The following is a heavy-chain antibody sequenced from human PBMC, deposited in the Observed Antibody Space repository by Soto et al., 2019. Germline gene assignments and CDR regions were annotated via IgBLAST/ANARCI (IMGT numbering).Heavy chain of an antibody. V-gene: IGHV1-69*02. CDR1: GDTFSSYT. CDR3: ARSYGSGSRAVAY. CDR2: VIPMLSMS. Sequence: QVHLVQSGVEVKKPGSSVRVSCKASGDTFSSYTINWVRQAPGLGLEWMGRVIPMLSMSNYALKFQGRVTMTADQSTNTAYMELSSLRSEDTATYYCARSYGSGSRAVAYWGQGALVTVSS. J-gene: IGHJ4*02. D-gene: IGHD3-10*01.